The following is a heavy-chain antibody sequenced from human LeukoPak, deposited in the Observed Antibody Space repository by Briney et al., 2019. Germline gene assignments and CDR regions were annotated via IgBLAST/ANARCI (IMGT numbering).Heavy chain of an antibody. Sequence: SVKVSCKASGGTFSSYAISWVRQAPGQGLEWMGGIIPIFGTANYAQKFQGRVTITADESTSTAYMELSSLRSEDTAVYYCARLEMSTSPTLDYWGQGTLVTVSS. CDR3: ARLEMSTSPTLDY. CDR1: GGTFSSYA. CDR2: IIPIFGTA. J-gene: IGHJ4*02. D-gene: IGHD5-24*01. V-gene: IGHV1-69*13.